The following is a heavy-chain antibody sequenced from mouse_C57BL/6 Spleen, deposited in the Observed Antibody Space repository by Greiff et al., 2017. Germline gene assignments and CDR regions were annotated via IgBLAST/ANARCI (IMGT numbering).Heavy chain of an antibody. Sequence: EVKLQESGPGMVKPSQSLSLTCTVTGYSITSGYDWHWIRHFPGNKLEWMGYISYSGSTNYNPSLKSRISITHDTSKNPFFLELNSVTTEDTATYYCASGGDGSGYGYFDVWGTGTPVTVAS. D-gene: IGHD1-1*01. CDR1: GYSITSGYD. V-gene: IGHV3-1*01. J-gene: IGHJ1*03. CDR2: ISYSGST. CDR3: ASGGDGSGYGYFDV.